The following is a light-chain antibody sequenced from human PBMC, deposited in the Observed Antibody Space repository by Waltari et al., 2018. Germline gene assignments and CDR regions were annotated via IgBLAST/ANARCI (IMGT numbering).Light chain of an antibody. V-gene: IGLV1-44*01. CDR1: RSNIGTNT. CDR2: TNN. Sequence: QSVLTQPPSASGAPGQRVTISCSGSRSNIGTNTVNWYQQFPGTAPKLLISTNNLRPSGVPDRVSCSKSGTSASLAISGLQSEDEADYYCATWDDRLDGVVFGGGTKLTV. J-gene: IGLJ3*02. CDR3: ATWDDRLDGVV.